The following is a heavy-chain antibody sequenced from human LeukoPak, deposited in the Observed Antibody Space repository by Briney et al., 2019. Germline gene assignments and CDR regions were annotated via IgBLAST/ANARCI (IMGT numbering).Heavy chain of an antibody. Sequence: GESLKISCAASGFTFDNYAMSWVRQAPGKGLEWVSGISGSGGTTNYADSVKGRLTISRDNSKNTLSLQMNSLRADDTAVYYCAKGYSSGWYYFDYWGQGTLVTVSS. D-gene: IGHD6-19*01. V-gene: IGHV3-23*01. CDR1: GFTFDNYA. J-gene: IGHJ4*02. CDR3: AKGYSSGWYYFDY. CDR2: ISGSGGTT.